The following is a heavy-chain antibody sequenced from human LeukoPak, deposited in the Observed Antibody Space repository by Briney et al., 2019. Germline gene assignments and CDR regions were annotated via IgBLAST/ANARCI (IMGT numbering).Heavy chain of an antibody. V-gene: IGHV3-30*02. Sequence: GGSLRLSCAASGFTFSSYGMHWVRQAPCKGLEWVAFIRYDGSNKYYADSVKGRFTISRDNSKNTLYLQMNSLRAEDTAVYYCAMGYCSSTSCYMRGTDAFDIWGPGTMVTVSS. CDR2: IRYDGSNK. D-gene: IGHD2-2*02. CDR1: GFTFSSYG. J-gene: IGHJ3*02. CDR3: AMGYCSSTSCYMRGTDAFDI.